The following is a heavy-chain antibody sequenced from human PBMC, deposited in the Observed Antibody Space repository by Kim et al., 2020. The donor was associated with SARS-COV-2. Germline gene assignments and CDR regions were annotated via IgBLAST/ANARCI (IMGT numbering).Heavy chain of an antibody. J-gene: IGHJ4*02. CDR3: ARDFAQWELLPSCLDY. D-gene: IGHD1-26*01. Sequence: SVNGRFTISRDNSKNTLYLQMNSLGAEDTAVYYCARDFAQWELLPSCLDYWGQGTLVTVSS. V-gene: IGHV3-30*07.